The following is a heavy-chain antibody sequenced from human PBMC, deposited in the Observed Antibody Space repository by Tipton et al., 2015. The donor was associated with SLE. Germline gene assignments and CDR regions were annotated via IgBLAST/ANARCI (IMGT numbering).Heavy chain of an antibody. Sequence: SLRLSCAASGFTFDDYAMHWVRQVPGKGLEWVSGISWNSGYIDYADSVKGRFTISRDSARNSLYLHMNSLRIEDTALYYCTKEHSSGWPNLDSWGQGTLVTVSS. CDR2: ISWNSGYI. CDR1: GFTFDDYA. D-gene: IGHD6-19*01. V-gene: IGHV3-9*01. J-gene: IGHJ4*02. CDR3: TKEHSSGWPNLDS.